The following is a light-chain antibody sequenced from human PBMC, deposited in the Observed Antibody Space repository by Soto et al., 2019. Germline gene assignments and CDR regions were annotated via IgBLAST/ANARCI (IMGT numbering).Light chain of an antibody. CDR1: SSNIGAGYD. CDR3: QSYDRSLSGSGV. J-gene: IGLJ3*02. CDR2: ANN. Sequence: QSVLTQPPSVSGAPGQRVTISCSGISSNIGAGYDVHWYQQLPGTAPKLLISANNIRPSGVPDRFSCSKSGTSASLAITGLRAEDEADYYCQSYDRSLSGSGVFGGGTKLTVL. V-gene: IGLV1-40*01.